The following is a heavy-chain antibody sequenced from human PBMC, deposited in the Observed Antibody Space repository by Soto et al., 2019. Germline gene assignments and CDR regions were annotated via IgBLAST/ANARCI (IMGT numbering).Heavy chain of an antibody. CDR2: IYSGGST. J-gene: IGHJ4*02. CDR1: GFTVSSNY. V-gene: IGHV3-66*01. Sequence: EVQLVESGGGLVQPGGSLRLSCAASGFTVSSNYMSWVRQAPGKGLEWVSVIYSGGSTYYADSVKGRFTISRDNSKNTLYLQMSSLRAEDTAVYYCARDARDGYNGYWGQGTLVTVSS. D-gene: IGHD5-12*01. CDR3: ARDARDGYNGY.